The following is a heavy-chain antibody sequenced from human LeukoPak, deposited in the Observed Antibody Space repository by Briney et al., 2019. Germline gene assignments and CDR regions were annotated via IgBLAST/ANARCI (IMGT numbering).Heavy chain of an antibody. Sequence: GGSLRLSCAASGFTVSSNYMSWVRQAPGKGLEWVSVIYSGGSTYYADSVKGRFTISRHNSKNTLYLQMNSLRAEDTAVYYCARTQYSPGGDGDYFDYWGQGTLVTVSS. D-gene: IGHD6-6*01. CDR3: ARTQYSPGGDGDYFDY. CDR2: IYSGGST. J-gene: IGHJ4*02. V-gene: IGHV3-53*04. CDR1: GFTVSSNY.